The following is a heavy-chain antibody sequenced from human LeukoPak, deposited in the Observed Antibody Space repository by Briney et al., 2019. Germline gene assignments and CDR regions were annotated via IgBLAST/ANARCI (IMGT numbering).Heavy chain of an antibody. CDR2: INHSGST. Sequence: SETLSLTCAVYGGSFSGYYWSWIRQPPGKGLEWIGEINHSGSTNYNPSLKSRVTISVDTSKNQFSLKLSSVTAADTAVYYCARASSYYDSSGYRQFDYWGQGTLVTVSS. J-gene: IGHJ4*02. CDR1: GGSFSGYY. CDR3: ARASSYYDSSGYRQFDY. D-gene: IGHD3-22*01. V-gene: IGHV4-34*01.